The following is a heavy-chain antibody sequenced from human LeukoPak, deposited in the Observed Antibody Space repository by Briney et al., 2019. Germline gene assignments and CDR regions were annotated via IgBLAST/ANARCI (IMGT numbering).Heavy chain of an antibody. CDR1: GFPYSSLV. J-gene: IGHJ4*02. V-gene: IGHV3-23*01. D-gene: IGHD6-19*01. CDR2: ISDSGDRT. CDR3: AKDARRSSGLWFFSH. Sequence: GGSLRLSCAASGFPYSSLVMGCVRQAPGKGLEWVSAISDSGDRTYYADSVKGRFTLSRDNSKNTLYLQMNSLRAEDTAVYYCAKDARRSSGLWFFSHWGQGTLVTVSS.